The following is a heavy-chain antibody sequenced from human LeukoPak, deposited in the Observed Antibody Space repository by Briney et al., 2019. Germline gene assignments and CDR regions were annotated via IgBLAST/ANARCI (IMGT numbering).Heavy chain of an antibody. J-gene: IGHJ2*01. CDR2: IKQDGSEK. Sequence: GGSLRLSCAASGFTFSSYWMSWVRQAPGKGLEWVANIKQDGSEKYYVDSVKGRFTISRDNAKNSLYLQMNSLRAEDTAVYYCARETRDSGSYWYFDLWGRGTLVTASS. D-gene: IGHD5-12*01. CDR1: GFTFSSYW. V-gene: IGHV3-7*01. CDR3: ARETRDSGSYWYFDL.